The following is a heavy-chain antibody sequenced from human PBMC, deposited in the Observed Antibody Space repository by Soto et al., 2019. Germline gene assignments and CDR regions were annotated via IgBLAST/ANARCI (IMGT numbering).Heavy chain of an antibody. V-gene: IGHV3-11*06. D-gene: IGHD4-17*01. J-gene: IGHJ4*02. CDR2: ISSRSSYT. CDR1: GFSFSDYY. Sequence: GGSLRLSCAVSGFSFSDYYMIWIRQAPGKGLEMVSYISSRSSYTVYADSVKGRFTISRDNSKNTLYLQMNSLRAEDTAVYYCAKDRDYGGYGHIASIDYWGQGTLVTVSS. CDR3: AKDRDYGGYGHIASIDY.